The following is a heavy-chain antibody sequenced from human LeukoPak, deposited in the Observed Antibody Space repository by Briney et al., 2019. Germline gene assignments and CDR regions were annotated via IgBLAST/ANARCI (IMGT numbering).Heavy chain of an antibody. CDR3: ARVRNYHRAFDI. V-gene: IGHV1-69*13. Sequence: SVKVSCKASGGTFSSYAISWVRQAPGQGLEWMGGIIPIFGTANYAQKFQGRVTITADESTSTVYMELSSLRSEDTAVYYCARVRNYHRAFDIWGQGTMVTVSS. CDR2: IIPIFGTA. J-gene: IGHJ3*02. CDR1: GGTFSSYA. D-gene: IGHD1-7*01.